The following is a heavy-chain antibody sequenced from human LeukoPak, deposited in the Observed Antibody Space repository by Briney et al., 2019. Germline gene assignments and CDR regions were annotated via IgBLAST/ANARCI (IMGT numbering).Heavy chain of an antibody. Sequence: PGGSLRLSCAASGFTFDDYAMHWVRQAPGKGLEWVSGISWNSGSIGYADSVKGRFTISRDNAKNSLYLQMNSLRAEDTALYYCAKDRGYSSSSDFDYWGQGTLVTASS. D-gene: IGHD6-6*01. J-gene: IGHJ4*02. V-gene: IGHV3-9*01. CDR3: AKDRGYSSSSDFDY. CDR1: GFTFDDYA. CDR2: ISWNSGSI.